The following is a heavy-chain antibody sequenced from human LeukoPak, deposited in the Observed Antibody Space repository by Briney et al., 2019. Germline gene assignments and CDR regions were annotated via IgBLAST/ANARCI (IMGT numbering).Heavy chain of an antibody. V-gene: IGHV3-49*04. CDR1: GFTFGDYA. CDR3: ARVNGWYVFDY. Sequence: GGSLRLSCTASGFTFGDYAMSWVRQAQGKGRGWVGFIRSKAYGGTTDYAASVKGRFTISRDNAKNSLYLQMNSLRAEDTAVYYCARVNGWYVFDYWGQGTLVTVSS. D-gene: IGHD6-19*01. CDR2: IRSKAYGGTT. J-gene: IGHJ4*02.